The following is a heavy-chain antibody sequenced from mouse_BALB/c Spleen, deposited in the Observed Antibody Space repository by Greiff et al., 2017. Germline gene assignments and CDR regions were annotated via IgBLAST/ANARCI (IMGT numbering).Heavy chain of an antibody. CDR3: ASGTGY. J-gene: IGHJ2*01. V-gene: IGHV1-77*01. CDR2: IYPGSGNT. Sequence: QVQLQQSGAELARPGASVKLSCKASGYTFTDYYINWVKQRTGQGLEWIGEIYPGSGNTYYNEKFKGKATLTADKSSSTAYMQLSSLTSEDSAVYFCASGTGYWGQGTTLTVSS. D-gene: IGHD4-1*01. CDR1: GYTFTDYY.